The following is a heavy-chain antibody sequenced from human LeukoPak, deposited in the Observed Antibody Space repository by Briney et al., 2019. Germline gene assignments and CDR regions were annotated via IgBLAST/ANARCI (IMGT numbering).Heavy chain of an antibody. Sequence: SETLSLTCTVSGDSISRSTYYWAWIRQPPGKGLEWIGSVYYGRSPYFNPSLESRATISVDTSKNHFTLKMSSVTAADTAVYYCARSSGTGTFSYWGQGTLVTVSS. CDR3: ARSSGTGTFSY. CDR1: GDSISRSTYY. D-gene: IGHD6-25*01. CDR2: VYYGRSP. V-gene: IGHV4-39*02. J-gene: IGHJ4*02.